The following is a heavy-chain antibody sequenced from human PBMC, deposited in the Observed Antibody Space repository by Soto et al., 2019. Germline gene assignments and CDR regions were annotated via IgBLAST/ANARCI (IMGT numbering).Heavy chain of an antibody. J-gene: IGHJ3*01. D-gene: IGHD3-3*01. V-gene: IGHV3-30-3*01. CDR3: ARGPYDVWSGYIADAFDV. Sequence: QVQLVESGGSVVQPGRSLRLSCAASGFTFSSYTLHWVRQAPGKGLEWVALISYDGSNKYYADSVKGRFTISRDNSKNTLYLQMNTLRPDDTALFYCARGPYDVWSGYIADAFDVWGQGTMVTVSS. CDR2: ISYDGSNK. CDR1: GFTFSSYT.